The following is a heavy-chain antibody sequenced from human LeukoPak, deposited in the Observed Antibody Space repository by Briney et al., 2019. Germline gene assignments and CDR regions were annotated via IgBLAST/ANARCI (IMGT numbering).Heavy chain of an antibody. CDR2: FDPEDGET. D-gene: IGHD2-15*01. V-gene: IGHV1-24*01. CDR3: ARGYCGGGSCYNSRGWFDP. CDR1: GYTLTELS. J-gene: IGHJ5*02. Sequence: GASVKVSCKVSGYTLTELSMHWVRQAPGKGLEWMGGFDPEDGETIYAQKFQGRVTMTEDTSTDTAYMELSSLRSEDTAVYYCARGYCGGGSCYNSRGWFDPWGQGTLVTVSS.